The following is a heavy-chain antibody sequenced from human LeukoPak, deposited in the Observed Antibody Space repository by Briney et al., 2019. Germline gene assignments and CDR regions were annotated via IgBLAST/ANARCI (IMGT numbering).Heavy chain of an antibody. CDR2: ISSSSSYI. CDR3: ARAIRGYSYVLDY. D-gene: IGHD5-18*01. V-gene: IGHV3-21*04. Sequence: MPGGSLRLSCAASGFTFSTYSMNWVRQAPGKGLEWVSSISSSSSYIYYTDSVKGRFTISRDNPKNTLYLQMNSLRAEDTAVYYCARAIRGYSYVLDYWGQGTLVTVSS. J-gene: IGHJ4*02. CDR1: GFTFSTYS.